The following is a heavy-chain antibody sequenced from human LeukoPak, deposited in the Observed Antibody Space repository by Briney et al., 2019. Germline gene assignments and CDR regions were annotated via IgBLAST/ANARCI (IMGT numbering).Heavy chain of an antibody. V-gene: IGHV3-23*01. CDR2: ITGSGGIT. CDR1: GFTFSSYT. Sequence: PGGSLRLSCTASGFTFSSYTMTLLRQAPGKGLEWVSAITGSGGITYYADSVKGRFTISRDNFKNTLYLQMSSLRAEDTAIYYCAKGTVAATYGMDVWGQGTTVTVSS. D-gene: IGHD1-26*01. CDR3: AKGTVAATYGMDV. J-gene: IGHJ6*02.